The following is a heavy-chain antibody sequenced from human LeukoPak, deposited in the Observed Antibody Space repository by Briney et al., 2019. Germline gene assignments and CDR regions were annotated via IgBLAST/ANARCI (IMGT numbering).Heavy chain of an antibody. CDR1: GYTFTGYY. CDR3: ARASSEENCDSSGYPINWFDP. D-gene: IGHD3-22*01. V-gene: IGHV1-2*02. J-gene: IGHJ5*02. CDR2: INPNSGGT. Sequence: ASVKVSCKASGYTFTGYYMHWVRQAPGQGLEGMGWINPNSGGTNYAQKSEGRVTMTRDTSISTAYMELSRLRSDDTAVYYCARASSEENCDSSGYPINWFDPWGQGTLVTVSS.